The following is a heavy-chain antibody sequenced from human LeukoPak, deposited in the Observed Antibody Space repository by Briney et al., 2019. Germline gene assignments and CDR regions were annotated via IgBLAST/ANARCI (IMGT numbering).Heavy chain of an antibody. CDR3: ATSAGDYRAGHYYYMGV. J-gene: IGHJ6*03. V-gene: IGHV1-2*02. Sequence: ASVKVSCKASGYTFTGYYFHWVRQAPGQGLEWMGWINPNTAGTNYAQKFLGGVTLTWDTSISTAYMELTRLTSDDTAVYYCATSAGDYRAGHYYYMGVWGRGTSVTVSS. CDR1: GYTFTGYY. D-gene: IGHD4-11*01. CDR2: INPNTAGT.